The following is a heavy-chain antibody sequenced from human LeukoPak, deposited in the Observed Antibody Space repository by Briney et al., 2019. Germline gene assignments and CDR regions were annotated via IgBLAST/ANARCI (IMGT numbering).Heavy chain of an antibody. CDR1: GYTFTSYG. J-gene: IGHJ6*03. D-gene: IGHD2-21*02. CDR3: ARKAYCGGDCWGIYYYYYMDV. CDR2: ISAYNGNT. Sequence: AASVNVSCKASGYTFTSYGISWVRQAPGQGLEWMGWISAYNGNTNYAQKLQGRVTMTRDMSTSTVYMELSSLRSEDTAVYYCARKAYCGGDCWGIYYYYYMDVWGKGTTVTVSS. V-gene: IGHV1-18*01.